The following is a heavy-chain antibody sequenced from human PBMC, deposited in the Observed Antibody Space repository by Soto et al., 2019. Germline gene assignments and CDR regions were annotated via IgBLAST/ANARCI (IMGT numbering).Heavy chain of an antibody. CDR1: GGSINTFY. Sequence: LSLTCTVSGGSINTFYWSWVRQPAGKGLEWVGRIFSSGSTSFNPSLESRVAMSVDTSKNHFSLNLSSVTAADMAVYYCAREGSYSAYNFAHGIQLWSFDFWGQGALVTVSS. J-gene: IGHJ4*02. CDR2: IFSSGST. V-gene: IGHV4-4*07. CDR3: AREGSYSAYNFAHGIQLWSFDF. D-gene: IGHD5-12*01.